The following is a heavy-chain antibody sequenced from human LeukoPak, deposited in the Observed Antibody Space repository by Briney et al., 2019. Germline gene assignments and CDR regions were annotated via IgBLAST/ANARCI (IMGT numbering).Heavy chain of an antibody. CDR1: GGTFSSYA. Sequence: SVKVSYKASGGTFSSYAINWVSQAPGQGLEWMGGIIPIFVTANYAQKFQDRVTTTASESTSTAYMELSSLRSEDTAIYYCASRLYCSNTRCPNFPLAYGGQGTLVTVSS. CDR3: ASRLYCSNTRCPNFPLAY. D-gene: IGHD2-2*01. V-gene: IGHV1-69*13. J-gene: IGHJ4*02. CDR2: IIPIFVTA.